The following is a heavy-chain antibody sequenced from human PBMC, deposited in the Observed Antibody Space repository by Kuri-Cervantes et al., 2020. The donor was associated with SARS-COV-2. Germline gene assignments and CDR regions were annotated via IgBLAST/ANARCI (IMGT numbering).Heavy chain of an antibody. J-gene: IGHJ6*03. CDR2: ISSSSSYI. Sequence: GGSLRLSCAASGFTFSSYSMNWVRQAPGKGLEWVSSISSSSSYIYYADSVKGRFTISRDNAKNSLYLQMNSLRAEDTAVYYCARKGCSSTSCYYYYYYYKDVWGKGTAVTVSS. CDR3: ARKGCSSTSCYYYYYYYKDV. CDR1: GFTFSSYS. D-gene: IGHD2-2*01. V-gene: IGHV3-21*01.